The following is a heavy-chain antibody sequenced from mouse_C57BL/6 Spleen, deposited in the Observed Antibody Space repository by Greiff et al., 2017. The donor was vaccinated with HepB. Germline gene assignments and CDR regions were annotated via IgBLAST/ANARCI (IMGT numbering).Heavy chain of an antibody. Sequence: VQLVESGAELVRPGASVTLSCKASGYTFTDYEMHWVKQTPVHGLEWIGAIDPETGGTAYNQKFKGKAILTADKSSSTAYMELRSLTSEDSAVYYCTRDWDVAWFAYWGQGTLVTVSA. CDR1: GYTFTDYE. CDR2: IDPETGGT. V-gene: IGHV1-15*01. J-gene: IGHJ3*01. D-gene: IGHD4-1*01. CDR3: TRDWDVAWFAY.